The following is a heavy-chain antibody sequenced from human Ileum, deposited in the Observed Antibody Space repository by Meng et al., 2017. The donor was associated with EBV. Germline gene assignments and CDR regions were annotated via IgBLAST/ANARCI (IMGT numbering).Heavy chain of an antibody. CDR2: IYYSGST. J-gene: IGHJ4*02. CDR3: ARSIVVVPAAIYY. D-gene: IGHD2-2*01. Sequence: QLQESGPGLVTPSETLSPACTYSGSSISSSSSDWGWIRQPPGKWLEWIGSIYYSGSTSYNPSLKSRVTISVDTSKNQFSLKLSSVTAADTAVYYCARSIVVVPAAIYYWGQGTLVTVSS. CDR1: GSSISSSSSD. V-gene: IGHV4-39*01.